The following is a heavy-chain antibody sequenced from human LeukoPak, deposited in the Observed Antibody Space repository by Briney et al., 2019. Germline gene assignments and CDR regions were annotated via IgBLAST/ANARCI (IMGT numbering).Heavy chain of an antibody. CDR3: ARYAKQLPLDY. V-gene: IGHV4-34*01. D-gene: IGHD5-18*01. CDR1: GGSFSGYY. CDR2: INHSGST. Sequence: SSETLSLTCAVYGGSFSGYYWSWIRQPPGKGLEWIGEINHSGSTNYNPSLKSRVTISVDTSKNQFSLKLSSVPAADTAVYYCARYAKQLPLDYWVQGTLVTVSS. J-gene: IGHJ4*02.